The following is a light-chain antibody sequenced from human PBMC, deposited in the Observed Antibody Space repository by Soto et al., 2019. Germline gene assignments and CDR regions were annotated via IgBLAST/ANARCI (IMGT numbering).Light chain of an antibody. J-gene: IGLJ2*01. CDR2: EVS. CDR1: NNDVGAWSH. Sequence: QSALTQPASVSGSPGQSVTISCTGTNNDVGAWSHVSWYQQHPGKPPKVIIYEVSKWPSGVSNRFSGSKSGNTASLTISGLQAEDEADYYCCSYASDSAFIFGGGTQLTVL. V-gene: IGLV2-23*02. CDR3: CSYASDSAFI.